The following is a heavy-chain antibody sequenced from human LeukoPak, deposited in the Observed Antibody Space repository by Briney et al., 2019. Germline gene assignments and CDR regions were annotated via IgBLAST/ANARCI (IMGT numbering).Heavy chain of an antibody. CDR1: GFTFSNWA. V-gene: IGHV3-23*01. CDR3: AKWAGSGEQTKRYFGPFDF. CDR2: ICGDGGGT. J-gene: IGHJ4*02. D-gene: IGHD1/OR15-1a*01. Sequence: GGSLRLSCAASGFTFSNWAITWVRQAPGMGLEWVSSICGDGGGTYYADSVKGRFTVSRDNSKNTLYLEINRLRVEDTAVYYCAKWAGSGEQTKRYFGPFDFWGQGTLVTVSS.